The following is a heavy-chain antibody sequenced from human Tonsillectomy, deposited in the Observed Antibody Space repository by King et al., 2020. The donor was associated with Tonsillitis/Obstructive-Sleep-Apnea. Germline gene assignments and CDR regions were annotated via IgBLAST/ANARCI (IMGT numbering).Heavy chain of an antibody. CDR1: GLTFSDAW. Sequence: VQLVESGGGLVKPGESLRLSCAASGLTFSDAWMSWVRQTPGKGLEWVGRIRSRADGGTADYAAPVRGRFTISRDDSKNTLYLQMNSLKSEDTGVYYCTGRNQFDFWGQGTLVTVSS. CDR2: IRSRADGGTA. D-gene: IGHD1-14*01. V-gene: IGHV3-15*01. CDR3: TGRNQFDF. J-gene: IGHJ4*02.